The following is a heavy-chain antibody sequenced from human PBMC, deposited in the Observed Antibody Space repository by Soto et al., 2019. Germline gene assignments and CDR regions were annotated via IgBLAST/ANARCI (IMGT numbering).Heavy chain of an antibody. CDR1: GYTFTGYY. Sequence: GASVKVSCKSSGYTFTGYYMHCVRQAPGQGLEWMGWINPNSGGTNYAQKFQGWVTMTRDTSISTAYMELSRLRSDDTAVYYCVRGDTYYYDSSGYERDFDYWGQGTLVTVSS. D-gene: IGHD3-22*01. V-gene: IGHV1-2*04. CDR3: VRGDTYYYDSSGYERDFDY. J-gene: IGHJ4*02. CDR2: INPNSGGT.